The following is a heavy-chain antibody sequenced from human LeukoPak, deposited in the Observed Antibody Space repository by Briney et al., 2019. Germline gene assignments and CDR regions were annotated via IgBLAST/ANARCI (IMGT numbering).Heavy chain of an antibody. J-gene: IGHJ4*02. CDR3: ARRLKISQGGTTDY. D-gene: IGHD1-1*01. V-gene: IGHV5-51*01. Sequence: GESLKISCKTSGYSFTSYWIGWVRQMPGKGLEWMGIIYPSDSDTRCSPSFQGQVTISADRSITTAYLQWSSLKASDTAIYYCARRLKISQGGTTDYWGQGTLVTVSS. CDR1: GYSFTSYW. CDR2: IYPSDSDT.